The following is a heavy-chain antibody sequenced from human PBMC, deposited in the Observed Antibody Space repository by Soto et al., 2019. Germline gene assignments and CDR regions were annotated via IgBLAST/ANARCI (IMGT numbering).Heavy chain of an antibody. Sequence: VESLKISCKGSGYSFTSYWIGWVRQMPGKGLEWMGIIYPGDSDTRYSPSFQGQVTISADKSISTAYLQWSSLKASDTAMYYCARGADYCSSTSCYDYYYYGMDVWGQGTTVTVSS. CDR2: IYPGDSDT. CDR1: GYSFTSYW. J-gene: IGHJ6*02. V-gene: IGHV5-51*01. CDR3: ARGADYCSSTSCYDYYYYGMDV. D-gene: IGHD2-2*01.